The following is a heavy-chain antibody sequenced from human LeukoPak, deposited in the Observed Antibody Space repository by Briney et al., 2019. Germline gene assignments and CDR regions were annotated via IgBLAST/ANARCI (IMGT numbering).Heavy chain of an antibody. CDR1: GYTFTGYY. CDR2: INPNSGGT. D-gene: IGHD3-22*01. Sequence: ASVKVSCKASGYTFTGYYMHWVRQAPGQGLEWMGWINPNSGGTNYAQKFQGRVTMTRDTSISTAYMELSRLRSDDTAVYYCARDLVVIGAFDIWGQGTMVTVSS. J-gene: IGHJ3*02. V-gene: IGHV1-2*02. CDR3: ARDLVVIGAFDI.